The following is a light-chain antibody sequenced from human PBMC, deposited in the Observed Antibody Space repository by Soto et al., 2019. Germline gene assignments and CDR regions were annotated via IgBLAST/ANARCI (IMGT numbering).Light chain of an antibody. Sequence: DIQMTQSPSSVSASVGDRVTITCRARQGISTWLAWYQQKPGKAPKVLIYSASTLLSGVPSRFSGRGSCTEFTLTIGSLQPEDFATDNCQQASTSITFGGGTKVEIK. CDR2: SAS. CDR3: QQASTSIT. J-gene: IGKJ4*01. CDR1: QGISTW. V-gene: IGKV1-12*01.